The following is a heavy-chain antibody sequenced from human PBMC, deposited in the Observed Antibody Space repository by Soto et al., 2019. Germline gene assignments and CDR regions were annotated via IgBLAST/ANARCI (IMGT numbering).Heavy chain of an antibody. J-gene: IGHJ4*02. CDR1: GGTFSSYA. V-gene: IGHV1-69*01. CDR2: IVPIFGTA. Sequence: QVQLVQSGAEVKKPGSSVKVSCKASGGTFSSYAISWVRQAPGQGLEWMGGIVPIFGTANYAQKFQGRVTITADESTSTAYMELSSRRSEDTAVYYCRASSSSGGWFDYWGQGTLVTVSS. D-gene: IGHD6-6*01. CDR3: RASSSSGGWFDY.